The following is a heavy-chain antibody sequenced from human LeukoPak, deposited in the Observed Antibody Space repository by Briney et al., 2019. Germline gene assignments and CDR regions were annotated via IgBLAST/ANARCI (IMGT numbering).Heavy chain of an antibody. Sequence: GGSLRLSCAASGFTFSNYAMSWVRQAPGKGLEWVSAISGSDGSTNYADSVKGRFTISRDNSKNTLYLQMNSLRAEDTAVYYCAKDARPFMVRGVFDPWGQGTLVTVSS. D-gene: IGHD3-10*01. V-gene: IGHV3-23*01. CDR1: GFTFSNYA. CDR2: ISGSDGST. J-gene: IGHJ5*02. CDR3: AKDARPFMVRGVFDP.